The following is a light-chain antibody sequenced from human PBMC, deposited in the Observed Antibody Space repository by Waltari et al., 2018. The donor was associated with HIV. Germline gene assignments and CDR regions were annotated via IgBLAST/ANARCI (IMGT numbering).Light chain of an antibody. V-gene: IGLV1-47*01. CDR1: ISNLGGNF. CDR2: RND. CDR3: STWDNSLSHWV. J-gene: IGLJ3*02. Sequence: QSVVTQPPSASGTPGQNISISCSGDISNLGGNFVYWYQQHPGTAPRLLIYRNDQRPSGVPDRFSGSKSATSASLAISGLRSEDEGDYHCSTWDNSLSHWVFGGGTKVTVL.